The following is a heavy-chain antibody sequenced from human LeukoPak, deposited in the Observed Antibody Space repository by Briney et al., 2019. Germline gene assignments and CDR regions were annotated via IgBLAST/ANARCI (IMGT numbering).Heavy chain of an antibody. CDR2: IIPFLGTT. D-gene: IGHD2-15*01. Sequence: SVKVSCKASGGVFTTYAISWVRQAPGQGLEWMGSIIPFLGTTNYAQKFQGRVTITADEPTRTAYMELTYVRSDDTAVYYCTILPNVILFTHYFEYWGQGTLVTVSS. J-gene: IGHJ4*02. CDR1: GGVFTTYA. CDR3: TILPNVILFTHYFEY. V-gene: IGHV1-69*11.